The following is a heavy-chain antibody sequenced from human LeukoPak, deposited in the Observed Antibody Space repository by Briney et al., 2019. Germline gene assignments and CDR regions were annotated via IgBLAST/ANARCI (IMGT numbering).Heavy chain of an antibody. J-gene: IGHJ4*02. V-gene: IGHV3-23*01. CDR2: ITAAGTTT. D-gene: IGHD4-23*01. Sequence: GGSLRLSCAGSGLTFSHYAMSWVRQVPGKGLQWVSSITAAGTTTYYADSVKGRFTVSRDNSRNTLYLQMNSLRAEDTAVYYCAKGGPTVVTTYFDYWGQGTLVTVSS. CDR1: GLTFSHYA. CDR3: AKGGPTVVTTYFDY.